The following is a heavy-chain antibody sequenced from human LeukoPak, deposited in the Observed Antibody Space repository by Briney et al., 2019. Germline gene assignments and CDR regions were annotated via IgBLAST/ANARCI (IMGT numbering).Heavy chain of an antibody. Sequence: PGGSLRLSCAASGFTVSSFSMSWVRQAPGKGLEWVSTISTSGNTPYYADSVKGRFTVSRDNSKNTLYLQMNSLRAEDTATYYCAKVLSGWYRGNDCWGQGTLVAAS. CDR2: ISTSGNTP. CDR3: AKVLSGWYRGNDC. J-gene: IGHJ4*02. D-gene: IGHD6-19*01. V-gene: IGHV3-23*01. CDR1: GFTVSSFS.